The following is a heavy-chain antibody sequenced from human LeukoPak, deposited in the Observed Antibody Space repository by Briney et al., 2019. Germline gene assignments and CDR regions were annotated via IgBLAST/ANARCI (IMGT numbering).Heavy chain of an antibody. CDR3: AGIYYDILTGYS. J-gene: IGHJ3*01. D-gene: IGHD3-9*01. Sequence: SETLSLTCAVYGGSFSGYYWSWIRQPPGKGLEWIGEINHSGSTNYDPSLKSRVTISVDTSKNQFPLKLSSVTAADTAVYYCAGIYYDILTGYSWGQGTMVTVSS. CDR2: INHSGST. V-gene: IGHV4-34*01. CDR1: GGSFSGYY.